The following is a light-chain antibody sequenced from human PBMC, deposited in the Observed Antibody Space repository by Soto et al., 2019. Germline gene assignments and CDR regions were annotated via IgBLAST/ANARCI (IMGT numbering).Light chain of an antibody. CDR2: EVT. Sequence: QSVLTQPASVSGSPGQSITISCTGSSSDVGTYHYVSWYQHYPGRAPKLMIYEVTNRPSGVSNRFSGSKSGNTASLTISGLQAEDEADYYCISYTGTSSPYVFGPGTKLTVL. J-gene: IGLJ1*01. CDR1: SSDVGTYHY. V-gene: IGLV2-14*01. CDR3: ISYTGTSSPYV.